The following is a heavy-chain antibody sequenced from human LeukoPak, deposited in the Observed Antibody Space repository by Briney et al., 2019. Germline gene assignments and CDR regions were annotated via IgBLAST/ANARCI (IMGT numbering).Heavy chain of an antibody. CDR1: GGTFSSYA. D-gene: IGHD2-2*02. V-gene: IGHV1-69*05. CDR3: ARSFVCSSTSCYTYGSSWKHFDC. Sequence: ASVKVSCKASGGTFSSYAISWVRQAPGQGLEWMGGIIPIFGTANYAQKFQGRVTITTDESTSTAYMELSSLRSEDTAVYYCARSFVCSSTSCYTYGSSWKHFDCWGQGTLVTVSS. J-gene: IGHJ4*02. CDR2: IIPIFGTA.